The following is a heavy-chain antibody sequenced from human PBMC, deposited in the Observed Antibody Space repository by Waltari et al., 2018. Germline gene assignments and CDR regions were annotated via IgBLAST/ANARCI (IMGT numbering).Heavy chain of an antibody. CDR3: AKDMGPSRYDSSGYFDY. CDR2: ISWDVGST. D-gene: IGHD3-22*01. J-gene: IGHJ4*02. CDR1: GFPFDDYT. Sequence: EVQLVESGGVVVQPGGSLRLSCAALGFPFDDYTMHWVRQAPGKGLEWVSLISWDVGSTYYADSVKGRFTISRDNSKNSLYLQMNSLRTEDTALYYCAKDMGPSRYDSSGYFDYWGQGTLVTVSS. V-gene: IGHV3-43*01.